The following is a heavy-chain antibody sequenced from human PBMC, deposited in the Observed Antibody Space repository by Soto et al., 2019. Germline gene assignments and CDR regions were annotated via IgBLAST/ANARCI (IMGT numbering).Heavy chain of an antibody. V-gene: IGHV1-58*01. Sequence: SVKVSCKASGFTFTSSAVQWVRQARGQRLEWIGWIVVGSGNTNYAQKFQERVTITRDMSTSTAYMELSSLRSEDTAVYYCAAESLGCLEWTQVDYWGQGTLVTVSS. CDR3: AAESLGCLEWTQVDY. J-gene: IGHJ4*02. CDR1: GFTFTSSA. D-gene: IGHD3-3*01. CDR2: IVVGSGNT.